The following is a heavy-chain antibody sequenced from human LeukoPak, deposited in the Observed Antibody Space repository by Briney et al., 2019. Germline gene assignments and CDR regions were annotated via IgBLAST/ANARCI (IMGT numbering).Heavy chain of an antibody. CDR2: IYYSGST. D-gene: IGHD4-11*01. Sequence: SETLSLTCTVSGGSISSYYWSWIRQPPGKGLEWIGYIYYSGSTNYNPSLKSRVTISVDTSKNQFSLKLSSVTAADTAVYYCASLSMTTVTTSPDYWGQGTLVTVSS. V-gene: IGHV4-59*01. CDR1: GGSISSYY. CDR3: ASLSMTTVTTSPDY. J-gene: IGHJ4*02.